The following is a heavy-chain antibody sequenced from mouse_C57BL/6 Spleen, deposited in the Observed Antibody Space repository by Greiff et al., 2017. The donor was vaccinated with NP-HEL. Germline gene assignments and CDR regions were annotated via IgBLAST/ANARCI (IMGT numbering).Heavy chain of an antibody. CDR2: ISSGSSTI. D-gene: IGHD1-1*02. Sequence: EVHLVESGGGLVKPGGSLKLSCAASGFTFSDYGMHWVRQAPEQGLEWVAYISSGSSTIYYADTVKGRFPISRDNAKNTMVLQMTSRRSEDTAMYYYARPYYGNWYFDVWGTGTTVTVSS. V-gene: IGHV5-17*01. CDR3: ARPYYGNWYFDV. J-gene: IGHJ1*03. CDR1: GFTFSDYG.